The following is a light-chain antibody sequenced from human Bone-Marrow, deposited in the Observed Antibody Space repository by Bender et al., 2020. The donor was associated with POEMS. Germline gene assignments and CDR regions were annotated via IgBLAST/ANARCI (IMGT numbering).Light chain of an antibody. CDR1: SSNIGRNS. J-gene: IGLJ3*02. CDR3: ASWDDSLSGWV. CDR2: VNS. Sequence: QSVLTQPPSASGTPGQRVTISCSGSSSNIGRNSVNWFQQVPGTAPKLLIYVNSQRPSGVPDRFSASKSGTSASLAISGLQSEDEADFYCASWDDSLSGWVFGGGTKLTVL. V-gene: IGLV1-44*01.